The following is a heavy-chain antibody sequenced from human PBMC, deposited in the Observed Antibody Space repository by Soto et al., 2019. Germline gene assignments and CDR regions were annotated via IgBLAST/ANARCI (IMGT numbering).Heavy chain of an antibody. J-gene: IGHJ4*02. CDR3: ARETTTVVTRGNYFDY. D-gene: IGHD4-17*01. V-gene: IGHV3-74*01. CDR2: INSDGSST. CDR1: GFTFSSYW. Sequence: SLRLSCAASGFTFSSYWMHWVRQAPGKGLVWVSRINSDGSSTSYADSVKGRFTISRGNAKNTLYLQMNSLRAEDTAVYYCARETTTVVTRGNYFDYWGQGTLVTVSS.